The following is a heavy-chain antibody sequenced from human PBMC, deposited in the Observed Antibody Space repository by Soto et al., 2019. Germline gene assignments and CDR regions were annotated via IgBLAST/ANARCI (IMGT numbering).Heavy chain of an antibody. D-gene: IGHD1-26*01. Sequence: GGSLRLSCAASGFTFSSYGMHWVRQAPGKGLEWVAVISYDGSNKYYADSVKGRFTISRDNSKNTLYLQMNSLRAEDTAVYYCAKVLFGSYYSPPYDYWGQGTLVTVSS. CDR2: ISYDGSNK. V-gene: IGHV3-30*18. CDR1: GFTFSSYG. J-gene: IGHJ4*02. CDR3: AKVLFGSYYSPPYDY.